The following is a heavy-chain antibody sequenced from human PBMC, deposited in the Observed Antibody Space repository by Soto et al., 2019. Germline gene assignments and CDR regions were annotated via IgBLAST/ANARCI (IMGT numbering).Heavy chain of an antibody. J-gene: IGHJ6*03. D-gene: IGHD3-3*01. CDR2: IWYDGSNK. V-gene: IGHV3-33*01. CDR3: ARDKGFDFWSGYYYYYYMDV. Sequence: QVQLVESGGGVVQPGRSLRLSCAASGFTFSSYGMHWVRQAPGKGLEWVAVIWYDGSNKYYADSVKGRFTISRDNSKNTLYLQMNSLRAEDTAVYYCARDKGFDFWSGYYYYYYMDVWDKGTTVTVSS. CDR1: GFTFSSYG.